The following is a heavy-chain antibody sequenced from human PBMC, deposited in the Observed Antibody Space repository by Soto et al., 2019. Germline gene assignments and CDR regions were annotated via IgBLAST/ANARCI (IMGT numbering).Heavy chain of an antibody. Sequence: GGSLRLSCAASGFTISSYAMNWVRQAPGKGLQWVSSISGDGSIGGATYYADSVKGRFTISRDNSKKTLYLQLNSLRAEDTAVYYCAKGIDFYYDHYYYMDVWGKGTTVTVSS. CDR1: GFTISSYA. J-gene: IGHJ6*03. D-gene: IGHD2-21*01. CDR2: ISGDGSIGGAT. CDR3: AKGIDFYYDHYYYMDV. V-gene: IGHV3-23*01.